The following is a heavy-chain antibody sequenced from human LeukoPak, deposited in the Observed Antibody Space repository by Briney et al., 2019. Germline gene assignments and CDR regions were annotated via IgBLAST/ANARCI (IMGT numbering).Heavy chain of an antibody. Sequence: PSQTLSLTCTVSGGSISSGGYYWSWIRQHPGKGLEWIAYIYYRGSTYYNPSLKSRVTISVDTSKNQFSLKLSSVTAADTAVYYCARVSRYSRDGYRILDYWGQGTLVTVSS. D-gene: IGHD5-24*01. CDR3: ARVSRYSRDGYRILDY. CDR2: IYYRGST. V-gene: IGHV4-31*03. CDR1: GGSISSGGYY. J-gene: IGHJ4*02.